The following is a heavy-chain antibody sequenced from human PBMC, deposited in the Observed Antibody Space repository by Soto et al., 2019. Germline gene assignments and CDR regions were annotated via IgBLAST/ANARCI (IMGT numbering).Heavy chain of an antibody. J-gene: IGHJ6*03. Sequence: GGSLRLSCAASGFTFDDYAMHWVRQAPGKGLEWVSGISWNSGSIGYADSVKGRFTISRDNAKNSLYLQMNSLRAEDTALYYCARDHYDFWSGYFGYYYYYMDVWGKGTTVTVSS. D-gene: IGHD3-3*01. CDR1: GFTFDDYA. CDR2: ISWNSGSI. V-gene: IGHV3-9*01. CDR3: ARDHYDFWSGYFGYYYYYMDV.